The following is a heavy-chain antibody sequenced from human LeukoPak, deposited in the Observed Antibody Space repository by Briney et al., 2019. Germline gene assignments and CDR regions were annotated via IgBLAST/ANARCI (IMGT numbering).Heavy chain of an antibody. V-gene: IGHV3-48*04. CDR1: GLSLNNYA. D-gene: IGHD6-13*01. J-gene: IGHJ4*02. CDR3: ARDRSSWNPVYDY. Sequence: GGSLRLSCTASGLSLNNYAMNWVRQAPGKGLEWVSYISSSSSTIYYADSVKGRFTISRDNAKNSLYLQMNSLRAEDTAVYYCARDRSSWNPVYDYWGQGTLVTVSS. CDR2: ISSSSSTI.